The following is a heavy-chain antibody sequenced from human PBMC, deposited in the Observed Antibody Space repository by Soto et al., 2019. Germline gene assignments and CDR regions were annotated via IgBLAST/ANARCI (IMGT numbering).Heavy chain of an antibody. CDR2: IIPIFGTA. V-gene: IGHV1-69*13. D-gene: IGHD6-19*01. CDR1: GGTFSSYA. J-gene: IGHJ6*02. CDR3: ARAQWLASGMDV. Sequence: GASVKVSCKASGGTFSSYAISWVRQAPGQGLEWMGGIIPIFGTANYAQKFQGRVTITADESTSTAYMELSSLRSEDTAVYYCARAQWLASGMDVWGQGTTVTVSS.